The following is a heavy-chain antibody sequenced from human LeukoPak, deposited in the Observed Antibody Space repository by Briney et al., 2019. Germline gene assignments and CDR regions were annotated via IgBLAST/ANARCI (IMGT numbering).Heavy chain of an antibody. V-gene: IGHV4-31*11. CDR3: ARRGIAEALDS. CDR2: IYYSGST. CDR1: GGSISSGGYY. D-gene: IGHD6-19*01. Sequence: SETLSLTCAVSGGSISSGGYYWSWIRQHPGQGLEWIGYIYYSGSTSYNPSLKSRVTMSLDTSEKQFSLKLSSVTAADTAVYYCARRGIAEALDSWGQGTLVTVSS. J-gene: IGHJ4*02.